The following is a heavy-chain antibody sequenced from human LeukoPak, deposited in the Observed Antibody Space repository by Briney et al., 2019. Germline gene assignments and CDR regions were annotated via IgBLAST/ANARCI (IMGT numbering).Heavy chain of an antibody. CDR1: GGSISSYY. D-gene: IGHD3-22*01. V-gene: IGHV4-59*01. Sequence: SETLSLTCTVSGGSISSYYWSWIRQPPGKGLEWIGYIYYTGSTNYNPSLKSRVTISVDTSKNQFSLELSSVTAADTAVYYCARENDTSGFSASGFDSWGQGTLVTVSS. CDR2: IYYTGST. J-gene: IGHJ4*02. CDR3: ARENDTSGFSASGFDS.